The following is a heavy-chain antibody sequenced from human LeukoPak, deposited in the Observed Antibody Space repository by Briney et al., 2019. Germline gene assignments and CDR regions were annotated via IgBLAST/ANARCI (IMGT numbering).Heavy chain of an antibody. J-gene: IGHJ4*02. D-gene: IGHD4-17*01. CDR3: AVMTTVTEYFDY. Sequence: SETLSLTCTVSGGSISSYYWSWIRQPPGKGLEWIGYIYYSGSTNYNPSLKSRVTISVDTSKNQFSLKLSSVTAADTAVYYCAVMTTVTEYFDYWGQGTLVTVSS. CDR1: GGSISSYY. V-gene: IGHV4-59*01. CDR2: IYYSGST.